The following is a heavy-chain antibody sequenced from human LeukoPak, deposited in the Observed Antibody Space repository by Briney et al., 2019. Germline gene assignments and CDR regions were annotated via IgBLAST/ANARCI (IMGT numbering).Heavy chain of an antibody. J-gene: IGHJ6*02. D-gene: IGHD6-13*01. CDR2: ISYDGSNK. CDR1: GFTLSSYG. CDR3: AKAAADYYYYGMDV. V-gene: IGHV3-30*18. Sequence: PGGSLRLSCAASGFTLSSYGMHWVRQAPGKGLEWVAVISYDGSNKYYADSVKGRFTISRDNSKNTLYLQMNSLRAEDTAVYYCAKAAADYYYYGMDVWGQGTTVTVSS.